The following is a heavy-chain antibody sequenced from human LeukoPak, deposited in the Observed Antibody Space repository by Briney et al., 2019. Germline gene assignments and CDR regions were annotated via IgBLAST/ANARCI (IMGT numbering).Heavy chain of an antibody. CDR2: INHSGST. CDR1: GGSFSGYY. D-gene: IGHD3-10*01. J-gene: IGHJ6*03. CDR3: ARRSTYYYGSGSYYNSHYYMDV. V-gene: IGHV4-34*01. Sequence: SETLSLTCAVYGGSFSGYYWSWIRQPPGKGLEWIGEINHSGSTNYNPSLKSRVTISVDTSKNQFSLKLSSVTAADTAVYYCARRSTYYYGSGSYYNSHYYMDVWGKGTTVTVSS.